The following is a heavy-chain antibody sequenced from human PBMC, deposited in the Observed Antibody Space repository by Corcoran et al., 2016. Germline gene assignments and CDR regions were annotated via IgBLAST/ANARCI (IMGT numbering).Heavy chain of an antibody. CDR2: GYSSGST. V-gene: IGHV4-39*07. CDR3: ARETAVVGYSD. D-gene: IGHD2-21*01. Sequence: QLQLQESGPGLVKASETLSLTCTVSGGSISSSSHYWGWIRQPPGRGPEWIGRGYSSGSTYYNPSHKSRGTISGDTSKNQFSLKLSSVTAAATAMYFGARETAVVGYSDWGQGTLVTVYS. CDR1: GGSISSSSHY. J-gene: IGHJ4*02.